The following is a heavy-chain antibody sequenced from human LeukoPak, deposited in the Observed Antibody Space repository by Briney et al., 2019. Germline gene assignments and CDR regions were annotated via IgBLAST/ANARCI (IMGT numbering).Heavy chain of an antibody. V-gene: IGHV3-7*01. D-gene: IGHD3-3*02. CDR2: IKQDGKGK. J-gene: IGHJ6*03. Sequence: HPGGSLRLSCAASGFTFSSYWMSWVRQAPGKGLEWVANIKQDGKGKYYADSVEGRFNISRDNAKNSLYLQINSLRTEDTAVYYCARDRFSRASSSGPPYYYYYFMDVWGKGTTVTVSS. CDR1: GFTFSSYW. CDR3: ARDRFSRASSSGPPYYYYYFMDV.